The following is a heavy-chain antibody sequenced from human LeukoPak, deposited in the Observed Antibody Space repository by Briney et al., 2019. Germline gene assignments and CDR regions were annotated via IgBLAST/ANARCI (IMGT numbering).Heavy chain of an antibody. CDR2: IYYSGST. CDR1: GGSISSLY. J-gene: IGHJ4*02. V-gene: IGHV4-59*08. Sequence: SETLALTCTVSGGSISSLYYSWIRQPPGKGLEWIGYIYYSGSTNYNPSLKSRVTISVDTSKNQFSLKLSSVTAADTAVYYCAVESYENSNYSPEVPGTWGQGTLVTVSS. CDR3: AVESYENSNYSPEVPGT. D-gene: IGHD3-22*01.